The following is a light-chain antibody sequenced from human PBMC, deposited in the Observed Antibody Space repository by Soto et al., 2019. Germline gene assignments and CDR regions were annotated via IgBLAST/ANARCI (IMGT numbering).Light chain of an antibody. J-gene: IGKJ1*01. CDR3: QQFDSSVT. Sequence: EIVLTQSPGSLSLSPGERATLSCRASQSVSSTFFAWYQQRPGQAPMLLMYGASSRATGLPGRFSGSGSGTVFPLTISRLDPEDFAVYYCQQFDSSVTFGQGTKVEIK. V-gene: IGKV3-20*01. CDR1: QSVSSTF. CDR2: GAS.